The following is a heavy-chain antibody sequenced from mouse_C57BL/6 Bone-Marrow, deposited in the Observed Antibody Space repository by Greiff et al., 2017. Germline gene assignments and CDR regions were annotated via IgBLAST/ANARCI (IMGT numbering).Heavy chain of an antibody. CDR3: ARGITTESGFAD. CDR1: GYTFTSYW. V-gene: IGHV1-55*01. J-gene: IGHJ3*01. CDR2: IYPGSGST. Sequence: QVQLQQPGAELVKPGASVKMSCKASGYTFTSYWITWVKQRPGQGLEWIGDIYPGSGSTNYTEKFTSKATLTVDTSSSTAYMQLSSLTSEDSAGYYCARGITTESGFADWGQGTLVTVSA. D-gene: IGHD2-4*01.